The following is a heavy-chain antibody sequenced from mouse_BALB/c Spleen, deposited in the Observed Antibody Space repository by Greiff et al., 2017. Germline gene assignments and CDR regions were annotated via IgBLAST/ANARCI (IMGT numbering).Heavy chain of an antibody. D-gene: IGHD1-1*01. V-gene: IGHV1-67*01. CDR3: AREGAITTDDGYAMDY. CDR2: ISTYYGNT. CDR1: SYTFTDYA. J-gene: IGHJ4*01. Sequence: QVQLQQSGPELVRPGVSVKISCKGSSYTFTDYAMHWVKQSHAKSLEWIGVISTYYGNTNYNKKFKGKATMTVDKSSSTAYMELARLTSEDSAVYYCAREGAITTDDGYAMDYWGQGTSVTVSS.